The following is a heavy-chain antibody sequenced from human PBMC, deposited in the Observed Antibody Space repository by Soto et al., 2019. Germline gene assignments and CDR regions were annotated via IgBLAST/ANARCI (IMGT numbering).Heavy chain of an antibody. V-gene: IGHV3-30-3*01. CDR1: GFTFSSYA. CDR2: ISYDGSNK. CDR3: AREGQYYYGPAGHFDY. D-gene: IGHD3-10*01. Sequence: QVQLVESGGGVVQPGRSLRLSCAASGFTFSSYAMHWVRQAPGKGLEWVAVISYDGSNKYYADSAKGRFTISRDNSKNTLYLQMNSLRAEDTAVYYCAREGQYYYGPAGHFDYWGQGTLVTVSS. J-gene: IGHJ4*02.